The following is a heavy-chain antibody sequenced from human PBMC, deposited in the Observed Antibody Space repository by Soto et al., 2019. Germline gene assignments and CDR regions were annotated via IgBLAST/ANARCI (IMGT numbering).Heavy chain of an antibody. CDR3: ARDFSMVIVAPGE. CDR2: INTDGSVA. D-gene: IGHD5-12*01. J-gene: IGHJ4*02. Sequence: PGESLKISCAASGLTFRSYWMHWVRQAPGKGLVWVSRINTDGSVAMYVDSVKGRFTISRDNSKNTVYLQINALRAEDTAVYYCARDFSMVIVAPGEWGKRPLVTVSS. V-gene: IGHV3-74*03. CDR1: GLTFRSYW.